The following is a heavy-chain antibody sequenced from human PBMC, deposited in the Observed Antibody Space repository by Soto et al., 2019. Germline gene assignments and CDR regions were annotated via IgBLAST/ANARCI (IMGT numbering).Heavy chain of an antibody. Sequence: EVPLLASGGGLVQHGGSLRLSCAASGFTFSNYAMSWVRQAPGKGLGWVSPISGSDGVTYYADSVKGRFTISRDISKNTLYLQMNSLGVEDTAVYYCAKLSGSSWRGSVDVWGQVTTVTVS. D-gene: IGHD6-13*01. CDR3: AKLSGSSWRGSVDV. V-gene: IGHV3-23*01. CDR2: ISGSDGVT. J-gene: IGHJ6*02. CDR1: GFTFSNYA.